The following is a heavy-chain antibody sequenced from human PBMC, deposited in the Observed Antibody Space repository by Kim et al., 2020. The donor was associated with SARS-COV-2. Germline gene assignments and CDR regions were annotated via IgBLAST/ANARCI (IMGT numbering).Heavy chain of an antibody. Sequence: GGSLRLSCSTSGFTFDDYAMHWVRQPPGKGLEWVSGISRGSGRKCYADSVKGRFTISRDNAKTSLSLQMNSLTVEDTALYYCARGRGDFGDYEWVVPWR. CDR2: ISRGSGRK. V-gene: IGHV3-9*01. CDR1: GFTFDDYA. J-gene: IGHJ5*02. D-gene: IGHD4-17*01. CDR3: ARGRGDFGDYEWVVP.